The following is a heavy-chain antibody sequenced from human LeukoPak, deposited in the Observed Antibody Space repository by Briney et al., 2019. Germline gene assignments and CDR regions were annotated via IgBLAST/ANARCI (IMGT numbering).Heavy chain of an antibody. V-gene: IGHV1-18*01. CDR2: ISAYNGNT. Sequence: GASVKVSCKASGYTFTSYGISWVRQAPGQGREWMGWISAYNGNTNYAQKLQGRVTITTDTSTSTAYMELRSLRSDDTAVYYCARAAHTIFGVVSPYYYYYMDVWGKGTTVTVSS. J-gene: IGHJ6*03. CDR3: ARAAHTIFGVVSPYYYYYMDV. D-gene: IGHD3-3*01. CDR1: GYTFTSYG.